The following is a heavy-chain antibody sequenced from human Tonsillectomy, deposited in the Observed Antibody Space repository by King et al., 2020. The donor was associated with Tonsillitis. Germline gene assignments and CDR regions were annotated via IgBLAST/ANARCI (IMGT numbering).Heavy chain of an antibody. CDR2: INPNSGGT. CDR1: GYTFTGYY. Sequence: VQLVESGTEVKKPGASVKVSCKASGYTFTGYYMHWVRQAPVQGLEWMGWINPNSGGTKDAQKFQGRVTMTRDTSISTAYMEVNRLRSDDTAVYYCATSPANSGCFHYWGQGTLVTVSS. J-gene: IGHJ4*02. D-gene: IGHD1-26*01. CDR3: ATSPANSGCFHY. V-gene: IGHV1-2*02.